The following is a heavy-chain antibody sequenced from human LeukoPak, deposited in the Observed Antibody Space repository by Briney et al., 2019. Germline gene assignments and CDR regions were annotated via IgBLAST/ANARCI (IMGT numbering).Heavy chain of an antibody. CDR3: ARGGSSSSGNFDY. V-gene: IGHV3-7*02. CDR2: IKEDGSEK. J-gene: IGHJ4*02. CDR1: GSTFSSYW. D-gene: IGHD6-6*01. Sequence: GGSLRLSCAASGSTFSSYWMNWVRQAPGKGLEWVANIKEDGSEKYYVDSVKGRFTISRDNAKNSLYLQMNSLRAEDTAVYYCARGGSSSSGNFDYWGQGTLVAVSS.